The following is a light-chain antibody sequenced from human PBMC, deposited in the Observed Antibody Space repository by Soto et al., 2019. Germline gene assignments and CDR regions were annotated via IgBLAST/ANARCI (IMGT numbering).Light chain of an antibody. CDR2: KAS. J-gene: IGKJ4*01. CDR1: QSIADW. CDR3: QQYVAYPLT. Sequence: DIHMTQSPSTLSASVGDRVTIPCRASQSIADWLAWYQQKPGKAPKLLIYKASTLESGVPSRFSGSGSGTEFTLTISSLQPDDFATYSCQQYVAYPLTFGGGTKLEIK. V-gene: IGKV1-5*03.